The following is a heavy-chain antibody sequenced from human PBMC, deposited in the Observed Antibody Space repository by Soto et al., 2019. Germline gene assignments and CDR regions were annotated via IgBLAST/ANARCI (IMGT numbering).Heavy chain of an antibody. CDR1: GGTFSSYA. D-gene: IGHD2-2*01. CDR2: IIPIFGTA. CDR3: ARARRRFYQLLDYYYCGMDV. Sequence: SVKVSCKASGGTFSSYAISWVRQAPGQGLEWMGGIIPIFGTANYAQKFQGRVTITADESTSTAYMELSSLRSEDTAVYYCARARRRFYQLLDYYYCGMDVWGRGTTVTVSS. J-gene: IGHJ6*02. V-gene: IGHV1-69*13.